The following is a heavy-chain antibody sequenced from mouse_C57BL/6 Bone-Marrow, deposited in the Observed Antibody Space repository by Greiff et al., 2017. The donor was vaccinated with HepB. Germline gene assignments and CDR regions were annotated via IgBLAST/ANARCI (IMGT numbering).Heavy chain of an antibody. CDR3: ARDRFDYYYDN. D-gene: IGHD2-14*01. J-gene: IGHJ2*01. V-gene: IGHV5-6*01. CDR1: GFTFSTSG. Sequence: EVKLVESGGDLVKPGGSLKLSCAASGFTFSTSGMSWVRQTPDKRLEWVAAINAGGTYTYYANSVRGRFTISRDTAKNTLFLLMSSLKSEDSAIYYGARDRFDYYYDNWGQGTTLTVAA. CDR2: INAGGTYT.